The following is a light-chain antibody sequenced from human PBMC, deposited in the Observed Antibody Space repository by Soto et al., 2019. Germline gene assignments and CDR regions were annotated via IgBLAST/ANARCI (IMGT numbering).Light chain of an antibody. J-gene: IGKJ2*01. CDR2: KVS. CDR1: QSLAYSDGNTY. Sequence: DVVMTQSPLSLPVTLGQPASISCRSSQSLAYSDGNTYLNWFQQTPGQSPRRLIYKVSNRASGVPDRFSGSGSGTDFTLKISRVEAEDVAVYYCMQGTHWPPYTFGQGTKLEIK. CDR3: MQGTHWPPYT. V-gene: IGKV2-30*01.